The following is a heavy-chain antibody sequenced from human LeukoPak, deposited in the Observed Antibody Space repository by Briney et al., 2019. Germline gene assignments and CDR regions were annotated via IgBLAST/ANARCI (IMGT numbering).Heavy chain of an antibody. D-gene: IGHD4-17*01. Sequence: PSETLSLTCTVPGGSISSYYWSWIRQPPGKGLEWVGYIYYSGSTNYNPSLKSRVTISVDTSKNQFSLKLSSVTAADTAVYYCARDRLTYGDYTYYYYGMDVWGQGTTVTVSS. CDR3: ARDRLTYGDYTYYYYGMDV. J-gene: IGHJ6*02. CDR2: IYYSGST. V-gene: IGHV4-59*01. CDR1: GGSISSYY.